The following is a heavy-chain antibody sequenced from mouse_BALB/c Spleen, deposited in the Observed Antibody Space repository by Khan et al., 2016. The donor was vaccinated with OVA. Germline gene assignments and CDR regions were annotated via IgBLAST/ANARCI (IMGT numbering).Heavy chain of an antibody. V-gene: IGHV1-77*01. CDR3: GREWGAWFPY. CDR1: GYTFTDYN. Sequence: VQLQQSGGELARPGASVKLSCKASGYTFTDYNINWVKQRTGQGLEWIGEIYPGSGNTYYNEKFKGKATLTADKSSSTAYIQLSSLTSEDSAVYFCGREWGAWFPYWGQGTLVTVSA. J-gene: IGHJ3*01. CDR2: IYPGSGNT.